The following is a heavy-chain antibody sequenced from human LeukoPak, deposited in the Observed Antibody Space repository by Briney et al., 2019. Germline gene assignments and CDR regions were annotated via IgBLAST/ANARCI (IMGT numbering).Heavy chain of an antibody. J-gene: IGHJ4*02. Sequence: ASVKVSCKASGGTFSSYAISWVRQAPGQGVEWMGGIIPIFGTANYAQKFQGRVTITADESTSTAYMELSSLRSEDTAVYYCARETGGSYYFDYWGQGTLVTVSS. CDR1: GGTFSSYA. CDR2: IIPIFGTA. V-gene: IGHV1-69*13. CDR3: ARETGGSYYFDY. D-gene: IGHD1-26*01.